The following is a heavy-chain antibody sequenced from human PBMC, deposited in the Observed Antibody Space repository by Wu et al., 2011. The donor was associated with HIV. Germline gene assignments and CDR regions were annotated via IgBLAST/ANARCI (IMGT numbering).Heavy chain of an antibody. D-gene: IGHD5-12*01. CDR1: GYTFISYG. Sequence: QVQLVQSGNEVKKPGSSVKVSCKASGYTFISYGISWVRQAPGQGLEWIGWINTYNDKTNYAQNLQGRVTMTTDTSTSTVYMEVRSLRSDDTAVYYCARDPPGYPYYFDYWGQGTLVTVSS. CDR2: INTYNDKT. V-gene: IGHV1-18*01. CDR3: ARDPPGYPYYFDY. J-gene: IGHJ4*02.